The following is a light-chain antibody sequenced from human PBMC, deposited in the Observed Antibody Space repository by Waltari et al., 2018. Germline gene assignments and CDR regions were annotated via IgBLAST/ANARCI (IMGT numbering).Light chain of an antibody. CDR3: QQYNSWPPS. V-gene: IGKV1-16*02. CDR1: QGIDTD. J-gene: IGKJ2*03. Sequence: IQMTQSPSSLSASVGDRVSISFRASQGIDTDFTWFQQKPGKAPKSLIYGASILQSGVPSKFSGSGSGTDFTLTISSLQPGDSATYYCQQYNSWPPSFGQGTHLEIK. CDR2: GAS.